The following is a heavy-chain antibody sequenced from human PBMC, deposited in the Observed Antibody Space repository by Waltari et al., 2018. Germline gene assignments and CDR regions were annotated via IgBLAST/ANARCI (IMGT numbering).Heavy chain of an antibody. CDR3: ARAPRGSYLLIDY. CDR1: GFTFSRYA. J-gene: IGHJ4*02. CDR2: ISYDGSNK. D-gene: IGHD1-26*01. Sequence: QVKLVESGGGVVQPGRSRRLSCAASGFTFSRYAMHGVRQAAGKGLEWVAVISYDGSNKYYAGSVKGRFTISRDNSKNTLYLQMNSLRAEDTAVYYCARAPRGSYLLIDYWGQGTLVTVSS. V-gene: IGHV3-30-3*01.